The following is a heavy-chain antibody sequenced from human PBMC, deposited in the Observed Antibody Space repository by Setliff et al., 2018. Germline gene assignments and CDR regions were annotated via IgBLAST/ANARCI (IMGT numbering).Heavy chain of an antibody. V-gene: IGHV1-69*13. D-gene: IGHD3-9*01. CDR2: IIPIFGTA. J-gene: IGHJ3*02. CDR1: GGTFSSYA. CDR3: ARGTANMYDILTGYGAFDI. Sequence: ASVKVSCKASGGTFSSYAISWVRQAPGQGLEWTGGIIPIFGTANYAQKFQGRVTITADESTSTAYMELSSLRSEDTAVYYCARGTANMYDILTGYGAFDIWGQGTMVTVSS.